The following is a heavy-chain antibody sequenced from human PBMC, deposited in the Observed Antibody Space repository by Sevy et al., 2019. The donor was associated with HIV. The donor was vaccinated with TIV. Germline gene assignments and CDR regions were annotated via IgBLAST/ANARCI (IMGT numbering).Heavy chain of an antibody. CDR3: ARAPGYCSGGSCADY. D-gene: IGHD2-15*01. CDR2: ISSTSSYI. V-gene: IGHV3-21*01. J-gene: IGHJ4*02. CDR1: GFTFCSYS. Sequence: GGSLRLSCAASGFTFCSYSMNWVRQAPGKGLEWVSSISSTSSYIYYADSVKGRFTISRDNAKNSLYLQMNSLRAEDTAVYYCARAPGYCSGGSCADYWGQGTLVTVSS.